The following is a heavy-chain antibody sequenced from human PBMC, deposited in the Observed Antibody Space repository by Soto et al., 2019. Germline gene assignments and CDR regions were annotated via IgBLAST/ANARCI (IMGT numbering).Heavy chain of an antibody. V-gene: IGHV4-34*01. CDR3: AKDRGPWSALYFFDY. CDR1: GGSFSGYY. J-gene: IGHJ4*02. D-gene: IGHD3-10*01. Sequence: SETLSLTCAVYGGSFSGYYWTWIRQPPGTGLEWIGEINHSGSTNYNPSLKSRVTISVDTSKNTVYLQMNSLRAEDTAVYYCAKDRGPWSALYFFDYWGQGTLVTVSS. CDR2: INHSGST.